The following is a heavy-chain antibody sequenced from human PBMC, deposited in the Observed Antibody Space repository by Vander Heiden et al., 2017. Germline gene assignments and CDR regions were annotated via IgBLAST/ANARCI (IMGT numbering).Heavy chain of an antibody. Sequence: EVQLVESGGGLVQPGGSLSLSWAASGFTFSSHWMGWVRQAPGKGLEWVANIKQEGREQYYVDSVKGRFTMSRDNAKNSVFLQMNSLRVEDTAVYYCARGIAGDWGQGTLVTVSS. D-gene: IGHD6-13*01. CDR1: GFTFSSHW. CDR3: ARGIAGD. CDR2: IKQEGREQ. J-gene: IGHJ4*02. V-gene: IGHV3-7*01.